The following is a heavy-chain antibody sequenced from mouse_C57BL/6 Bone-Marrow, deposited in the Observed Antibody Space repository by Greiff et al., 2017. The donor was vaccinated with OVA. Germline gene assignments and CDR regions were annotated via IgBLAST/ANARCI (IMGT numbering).Heavy chain of an antibody. Sequence: QVQLKQPGAELVRPGSSVKLSCKASGYTFTSYWMHRVKQRPIQGLEWIGNIDPSDSETHYNQKFKDKATLTVDKSSSTAYMQLSSLTSEDSAVYYCARGVYYDYDYFDYWGQGTTLTVSS. CDR2: IDPSDSET. J-gene: IGHJ2*01. V-gene: IGHV1-52*01. D-gene: IGHD2-4*01. CDR1: GYTFTSYW. CDR3: ARGVYYDYDYFDY.